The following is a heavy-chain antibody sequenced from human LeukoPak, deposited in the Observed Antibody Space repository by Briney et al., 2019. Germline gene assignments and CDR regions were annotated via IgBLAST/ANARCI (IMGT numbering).Heavy chain of an antibody. V-gene: IGHV1-46*01. J-gene: IGHJ6*02. Sequence: VASVKVSCKASGYTFTSYYMHWVRQAPGQGLEWMGIINPSGGSTSYAQKFQGRVTMTRDTSTSTVYMELSSLRSEDTAVYYCARVPAASHYYYGMDVWGQGTTVTVSS. CDR3: ARVPAASHYYYGMDV. CDR1: GYTFTSYY. CDR2: INPSGGST. D-gene: IGHD6-13*01.